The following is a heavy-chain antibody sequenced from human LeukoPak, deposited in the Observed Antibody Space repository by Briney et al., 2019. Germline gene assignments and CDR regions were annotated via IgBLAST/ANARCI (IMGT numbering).Heavy chain of an antibody. J-gene: IGHJ5*02. V-gene: IGHV3-30*02. CDR3: GKGSGFGIDH. CDR1: GFSFSTYG. CDR2: IRYDGSNE. D-gene: IGHD1-14*01. Sequence: GGSLRLSCASSGFSFSTYGMHWVRQAPGKGLEWVAFIRYDGSNEYYVDSVKGRFTISRDNSKNTLYLQMNSLRAEDTAVYYCGKGSGFGIDHWGQGSLVTVSS.